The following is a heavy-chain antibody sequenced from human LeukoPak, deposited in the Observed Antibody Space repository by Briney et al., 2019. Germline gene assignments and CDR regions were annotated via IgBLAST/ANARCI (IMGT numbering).Heavy chain of an antibody. V-gene: IGHV1-3*01. Sequence: ASVKVSCKASGYTFTSYAMHWVRQAPGQRLEWMGWINAGNGNTKYSQKFQGRVTITRDTSASTAYMELSSLSSEDTAVYYCAVLKSILTGYYTPVFDYWGQGTLVTVSS. CDR1: GYTFTSYA. D-gene: IGHD3-9*01. J-gene: IGHJ4*02. CDR2: INAGNGNT. CDR3: AVLKSILTGYYTPVFDY.